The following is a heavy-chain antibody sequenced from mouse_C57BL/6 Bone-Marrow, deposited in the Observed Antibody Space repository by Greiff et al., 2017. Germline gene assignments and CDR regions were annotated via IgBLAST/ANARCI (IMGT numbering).Heavy chain of an antibody. D-gene: IGHD3-1*01. CDR2: IYPRSGNT. V-gene: IGHV1-81*01. Sequence: QVQLQQSGAELARPGASVKLSCKASGYTFTSYGISWVKQRTGQGLEWIGEIYPRSGNTYYNDKFKGKATLTADKSSSTAYMELRSLTSEDSAVYFCARWGAIDGYWYFDVWGTGTTVTVSS. J-gene: IGHJ1*03. CDR3: ARWGAIDGYWYFDV. CDR1: GYTFTSYG.